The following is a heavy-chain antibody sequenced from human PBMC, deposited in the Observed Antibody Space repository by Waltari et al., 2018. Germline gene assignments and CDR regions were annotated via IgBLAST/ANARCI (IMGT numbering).Heavy chain of an antibody. CDR3: ARSYCSGGSCSRDAFDI. CDR2: INPSGGST. CDR1: GYTFTSYY. D-gene: IGHD2-15*01. Sequence: QVQLVQSGAEVKKPGASVKVSCKASGYTFTSYYMPWVRQAPGQGREWMGIINPSGGSTSYAQKFQGRVTMTRDTSTSTVYMELSSLRSEDTAVYYCARSYCSGGSCSRDAFDIWGQGTMVTVSS. J-gene: IGHJ3*02. V-gene: IGHV1-46*01.